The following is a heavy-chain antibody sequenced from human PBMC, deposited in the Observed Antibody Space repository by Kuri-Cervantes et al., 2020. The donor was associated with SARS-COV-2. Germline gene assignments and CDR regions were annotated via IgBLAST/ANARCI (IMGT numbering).Heavy chain of an antibody. Sequence: SETLSLTCTVSGGSISSYYWSWIRRPPGKGLEWIGYIYYSGSTNYNPSLKSRVTISVDTSKNQFSLKLSSVTAADTAVYYCAGNYDFWSGYYGDLSAFDIWGQGTMVTVSS. V-gene: IGHV4-59*13. D-gene: IGHD3-3*01. CDR1: GGSISSYY. CDR3: AGNYDFWSGYYGDLSAFDI. CDR2: IYYSGST. J-gene: IGHJ3*02.